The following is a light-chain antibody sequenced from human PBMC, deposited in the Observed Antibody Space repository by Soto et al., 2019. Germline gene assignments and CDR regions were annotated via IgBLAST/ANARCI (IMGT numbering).Light chain of an antibody. J-gene: IGKJ3*01. CDR2: AAS. CDR3: QQSYSTLT. Sequence: DIQMTQSPSSLSASVGDRVTITCRASQSISSYLNWYPQKPVKAPKLLIYAASSLQSGVPSRFSGSGSGTDFTITISSLQPEDFATYYCQQSYSTLTFGPGTKVDIK. CDR1: QSISSY. V-gene: IGKV1-39*01.